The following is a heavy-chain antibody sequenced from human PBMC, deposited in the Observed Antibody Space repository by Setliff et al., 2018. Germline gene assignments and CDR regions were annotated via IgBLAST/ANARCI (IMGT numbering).Heavy chain of an antibody. CDR3: ARDRSYYASGSFTKWFDY. D-gene: IGHD3-10*01. CDR2: IYASWST. V-gene: IGHV4-61*10. Sequence: SETLSLTCTVSGDSINSRTNYWSWIRQPAGKGPEWIGHIYASWSTNYNPSLKSRVTISLDTSKNQFSLKLNSVTAADTATYYCARDRSYYASGSFTKWFDYWGQGALVTVSS. CDR1: GDSINSRTNY. J-gene: IGHJ4*02.